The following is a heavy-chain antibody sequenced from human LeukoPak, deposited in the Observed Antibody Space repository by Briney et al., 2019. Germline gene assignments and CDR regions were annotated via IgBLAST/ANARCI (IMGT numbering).Heavy chain of an antibody. CDR2: INPSGGDT. CDR3: ARDSYGEYVY. V-gene: IGHV1-46*01. CDR1: GYTFTSYY. Sequence: ASVKVSCKASGYTFTSYYMHWVRQAPGQGLEWMGIINPSGGDTSYAQKFQGRLTMTRDTSTNTVYMELTSLRSEDTAVYYCARDSYGEYVYWGQGTLVTVSS. D-gene: IGHD4-17*01. J-gene: IGHJ4*02.